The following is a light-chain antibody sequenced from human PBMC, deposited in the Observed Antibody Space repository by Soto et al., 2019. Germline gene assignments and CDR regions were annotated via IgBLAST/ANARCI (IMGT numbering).Light chain of an antibody. J-gene: IGLJ1*01. CDR3: SSYTRSTTLV. Sequence: QSALTQPVSVSGSPGQSITISCTGTRSDVGGYNYVSWYQQYPGKAPKLMIYAVSNRPSGVSDRFSGSKSGNTASLTISGLQAEDEADYYCSSYTRSTTLVFGTGTKVPS. V-gene: IGLV2-14*01. CDR2: AVS. CDR1: RSDVGGYNY.